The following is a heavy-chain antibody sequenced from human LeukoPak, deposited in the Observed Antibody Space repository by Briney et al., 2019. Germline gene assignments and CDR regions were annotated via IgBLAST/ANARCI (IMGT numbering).Heavy chain of an antibody. CDR2: ISSSSSYI. V-gene: IGHV3-21*01. J-gene: IGHJ3*02. CDR3: ARDRNYYDSSGYFPPDAFDI. Sequence: GGTLRLSCAASGFTFSSYSMIWVRQAPGKGLGWVSCISSSSSYIYYADPVKGRFTISRDNAKNSLYLQMNSLRAEDTAVYYCARDRNYYDSSGYFPPDAFDIWGQGTMVTVS. CDR1: GFTFSSYS. D-gene: IGHD3-22*01.